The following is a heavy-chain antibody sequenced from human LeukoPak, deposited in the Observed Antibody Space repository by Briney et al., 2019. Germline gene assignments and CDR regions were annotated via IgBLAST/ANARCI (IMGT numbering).Heavy chain of an antibody. D-gene: IGHD4-23*01. CDR2: INSDGSST. CDR3: ARDDYGGNLDY. V-gene: IGHV3-74*01. CDR1: GFTFSSYW. Sequence: GGSLRLSCAASGFTFSSYWMHWVRQAPGKGLVWVSRINSDGSSTSYADSVKGRFTISRDNAKNTLCLQMNSLRAEDTAVYYCARDDYGGNLDYWGQGTLVTVSS. J-gene: IGHJ4*02.